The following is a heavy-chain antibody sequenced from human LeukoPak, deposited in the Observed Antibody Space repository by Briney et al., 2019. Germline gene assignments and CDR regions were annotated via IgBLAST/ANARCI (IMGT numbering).Heavy chain of an antibody. D-gene: IGHD3-22*01. V-gene: IGHV3-7*01. CDR3: ARGPQWLLVGSIDY. Sequence: GGSLRLSCVGSGFSFSDYNMNWVRQAPGKGLEWVANIKQDGSEKYYVDSVKGRFTISRDNADNSLYLQMNSLRVDDTAVYYCARGPQWLLVGSIDYWGQGTLVTVSS. CDR1: GFSFSDYN. CDR2: IKQDGSEK. J-gene: IGHJ4*02.